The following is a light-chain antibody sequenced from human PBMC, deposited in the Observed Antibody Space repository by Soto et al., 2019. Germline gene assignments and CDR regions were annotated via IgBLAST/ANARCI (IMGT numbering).Light chain of an antibody. Sequence: EIVLTLSPGALSLSRGERTTLSLTASQSVSSTYLAWYQQKPGQAPRLLIFGASNRATGIPDRFSGSGSGTDFTLTINRLEPEDFAVYYCQHYGSSPSWTFGQGTKVDI. CDR3: QHYGSSPSWT. CDR1: QSVSSTY. V-gene: IGKV3-20*01. J-gene: IGKJ1*01. CDR2: GAS.